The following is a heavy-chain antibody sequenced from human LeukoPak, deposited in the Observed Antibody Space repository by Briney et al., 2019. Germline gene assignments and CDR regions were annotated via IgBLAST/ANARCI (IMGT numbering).Heavy chain of an antibody. CDR1: GFTFSSYA. CDR2: ISYDGSNK. CDR3: ARALDTTVTTGFDY. Sequence: GGSLRLSCAASGFTFSSYAMHWVRQAPGKGLEWVAVISYDGSNKYYADSVKGRFTISRDNSKNTLYLQMNSLRAEDTAVYYCARALDTTVTTGFDYRGQGTLVTVSS. D-gene: IGHD4-17*01. J-gene: IGHJ4*02. V-gene: IGHV3-30-3*01.